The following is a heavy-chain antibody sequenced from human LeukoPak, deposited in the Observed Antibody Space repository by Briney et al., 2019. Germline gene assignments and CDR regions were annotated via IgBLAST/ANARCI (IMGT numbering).Heavy chain of an antibody. J-gene: IGHJ1*01. D-gene: IGHD3-22*01. CDR3: ARAPSEIGGYYPEYFRH. V-gene: IGHV3-74*01. Sequence: GGSLRLSCAASGFTFSSYGMHWVRQAPGKGLVWVSRIKSDGSKNYADSVKGRFTISRDKAKNTVYLQMNSLRAEDTGVYYCARAPSEIGGYYPEYFRHWGQGTLVTVSS. CDR2: IKSDGSK. CDR1: GFTFSSYG.